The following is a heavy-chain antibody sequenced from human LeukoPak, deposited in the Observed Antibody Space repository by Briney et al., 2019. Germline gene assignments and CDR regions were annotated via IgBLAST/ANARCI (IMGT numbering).Heavy chain of an antibody. D-gene: IGHD3-3*01. CDR3: ARGLPYDFWSGLNAFDI. V-gene: IGHV1-18*01. J-gene: IGHJ3*02. CDR1: GYTFTSYG. CDR2: ISAYNGNT. Sequence: GASVKVYCKASGYTFTSYGISWVRQAPGQGLEWMGWISAYNGNTNYAQKLQGRVTMTTDTSTSTAYMELRSLRSDDTAVYYCARGLPYDFWSGLNAFDIWGQGTMVTVSS.